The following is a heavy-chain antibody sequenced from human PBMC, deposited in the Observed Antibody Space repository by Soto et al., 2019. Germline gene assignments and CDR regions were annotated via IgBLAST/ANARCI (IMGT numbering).Heavy chain of an antibody. D-gene: IGHD4-17*01. CDR3: ARGHYGCKVDGFDI. J-gene: IGHJ3*02. CDR1: GGSISSGTYP. CDR2: IFHTGST. V-gene: IGHV4-30-2*01. Sequence: SLTCAVSGGSISSGTYPWSWIRQPPGKGLEWIGYIFHTGSTFYNSSLKSRVTISVDRSKNRLSLKLSSVTAADTAVYYCARGHYGCKVDGFDIWGQGTMVTVS.